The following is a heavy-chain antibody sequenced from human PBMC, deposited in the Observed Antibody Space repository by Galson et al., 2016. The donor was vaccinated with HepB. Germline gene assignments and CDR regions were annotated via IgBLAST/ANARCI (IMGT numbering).Heavy chain of an antibody. CDR1: GYTLTELS. D-gene: IGHD3-3*01. V-gene: IGHV1-24*01. J-gene: IGHJ6*02. CDR3: AKVGWSPYYYYGMDV. CDR2: FDPEDGET. Sequence: SVKVSCKVSGYTLTELSMHWVRQAPGKGLEWMGGFDPEDGETIYAQKFQGRVTMTEDTSTDTAYMELSSLRSEDAAVYYCAKVGWSPYYYYGMDVWGQGTTVTVSS.